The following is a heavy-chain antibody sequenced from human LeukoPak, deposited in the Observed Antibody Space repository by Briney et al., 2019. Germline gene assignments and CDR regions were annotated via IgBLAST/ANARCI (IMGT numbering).Heavy chain of an antibody. CDR2: ISAYNGNT. Sequence: ASVKVSCKASGYTLTSYGISWVRQAPGQGLEWMGWISAYNGNTNYAQKLQGRVTMTTDTSTGTAYMELRSLRSDDTAVYYCARDPTIAVADYYFDYWGQGTLVTVSS. CDR1: GYTLTSYG. D-gene: IGHD6-19*01. CDR3: ARDPTIAVADYYFDY. J-gene: IGHJ4*02. V-gene: IGHV1-18*01.